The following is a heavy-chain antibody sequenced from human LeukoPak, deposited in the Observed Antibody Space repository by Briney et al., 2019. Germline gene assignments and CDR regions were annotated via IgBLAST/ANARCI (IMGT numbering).Heavy chain of an antibody. Sequence: PGGSRRLSCAASGFTFSSYGMHWVRQAPGKGLEWVAAIWYDGNNKYYADSVKGRFTISRDNSKNTLYLQMNSLRAEDTAVYYCARDLSSSWYFPFDSWGQGTLVTVSS. CDR3: ARDLSSSWYFPFDS. V-gene: IGHV3-33*01. J-gene: IGHJ4*02. D-gene: IGHD6-13*01. CDR2: IWYDGNNK. CDR1: GFTFSSYG.